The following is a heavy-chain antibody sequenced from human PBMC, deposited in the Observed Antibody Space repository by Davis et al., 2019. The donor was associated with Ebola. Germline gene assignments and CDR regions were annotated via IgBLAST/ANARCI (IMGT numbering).Heavy chain of an antibody. CDR3: ARGGIAAAGPPMGFDP. D-gene: IGHD6-13*01. CDR2: INPNSGGT. V-gene: IGHV1-2*06. J-gene: IGHJ5*02. CDR1: GYTFTGYS. Sequence: ASVKVSCKASGYTFTGYSMHWVRQAPGQGLEWMGRINPNSGGTNYAQKFQGRVTMTRDTSISTAYMELSRRRSDDTAVYYCARGGIAAAGPPMGFDPWGQGTLVTVSS.